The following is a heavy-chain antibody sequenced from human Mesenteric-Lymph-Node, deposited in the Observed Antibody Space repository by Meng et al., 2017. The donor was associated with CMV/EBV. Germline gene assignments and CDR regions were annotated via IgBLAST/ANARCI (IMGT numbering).Heavy chain of an antibody. D-gene: IGHD5-18*01. CDR3: AREGTQLWPPNWFFDL. CDR1: GFSFSSYG. V-gene: IGHV3-33*01. Sequence: GESLKISCEASGFSFSSYGMHWVRQAAGKGLEWLALIGYDGTTKKYGDSVKGRITISRDNAKNSVYLQMNGLRADDTAVYYCAREGTQLWPPNWFFDLWGRGTQVTVSS. CDR2: IGYDGTTK. J-gene: IGHJ2*01.